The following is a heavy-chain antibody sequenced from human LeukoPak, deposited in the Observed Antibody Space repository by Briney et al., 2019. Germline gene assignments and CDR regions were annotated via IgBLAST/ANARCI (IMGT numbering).Heavy chain of an antibody. CDR3: ARGARPGSLDY. V-gene: IGHV1-18*04. Sequence: ASVKVSCKASGYTFTGYYMHWVRQAPGQGLEWMGWISAYNGNTNYAQKLQGRVTMTTDTSTSTAYMELRSLRSDDTAVYYCARGARPGSLDYWGQGTLVTVSS. J-gene: IGHJ4*02. CDR2: ISAYNGNT. CDR1: GYTFTGYY.